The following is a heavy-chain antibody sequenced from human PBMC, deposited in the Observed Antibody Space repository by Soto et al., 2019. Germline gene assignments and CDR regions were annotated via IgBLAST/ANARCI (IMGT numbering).Heavy chain of an antibody. D-gene: IGHD3-3*01. J-gene: IGHJ4*02. CDR3: LKEIFDFWDRSSDY. CDR1: GFTFDDYA. CDR2: ISWNSGSI. V-gene: IGHV3-9*01. Sequence: TGGSLRLSCAASGFTFDDYAMHWVRQAPGKGLEWVSGISWNSGSIGYADSVKGRFTISRDNAKNSLYLQMNSLRAEDTALYYCLKEIFDFWDRSSDYWGQGALVTVSS.